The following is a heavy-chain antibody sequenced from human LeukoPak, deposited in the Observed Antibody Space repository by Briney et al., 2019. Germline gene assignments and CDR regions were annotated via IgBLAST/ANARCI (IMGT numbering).Heavy chain of an antibody. D-gene: IGHD3-22*01. J-gene: IGHJ6*02. CDR3: ARDGVAAYYDSSGYYTAAYYYGMDV. CDR2: IYYSGST. CDR1: GGSISSYY. Sequence: SETLSLTCTVSGGSISSYYWSWIRQPPGKGLEWIGYIYYSGSTNYNPSLKSRVTISVDTSKNQFSLKLSSVTAADTAVYYCARDGVAAYYDSSGYYTAAYYYGMDVWGQGTTVTVSS. V-gene: IGHV4-59*13.